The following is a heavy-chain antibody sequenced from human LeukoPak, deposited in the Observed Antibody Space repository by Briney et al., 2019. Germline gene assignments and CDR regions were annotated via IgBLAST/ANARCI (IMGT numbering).Heavy chain of an antibody. J-gene: IGHJ4*02. CDR3: ARAPGYSSGWYKY. D-gene: IGHD6-19*01. CDR2: INHSGST. Sequence: SETLSLTCAVYGGSFSGYYWSWIRQPPGKGLEWIGEINHSGSTNYNPSLKSRVTISVDTSKNQFSLKLSSVTAADTAVYYCARAPGYSSGWYKYWGQGTLVTVSS. CDR1: GGSFSGYY. V-gene: IGHV4-34*01.